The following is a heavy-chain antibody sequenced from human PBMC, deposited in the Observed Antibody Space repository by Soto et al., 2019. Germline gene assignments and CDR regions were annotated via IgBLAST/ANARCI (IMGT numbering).Heavy chain of an antibody. D-gene: IGHD3-22*01. CDR2: IWYDGSNK. V-gene: IGHV3-33*01. CDR3: ARDDYDSSGYYYVDY. CDR1: GFTFSSYG. J-gene: IGHJ4*02. Sequence: QVQLVESGGGVVQPGRSLRLSCAASGFTFSSYGMHWVRQAPGKGLEWVAVIWYDGSNKYYADSLKGRFTISRDNSKKTQYLEVNSLRAEDTAVYFCARDDYDSSGYYYVDYWGQGTLVTVSS.